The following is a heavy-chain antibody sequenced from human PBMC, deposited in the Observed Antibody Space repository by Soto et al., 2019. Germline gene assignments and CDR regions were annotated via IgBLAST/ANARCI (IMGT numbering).Heavy chain of an antibody. CDR2: ISGSGGST. CDR1: GFTLSSYA. Sequence: GGSLRLSCAASGFTLSSYAMSWVRQAPGKGLEWVSAISGSGGSTYYADSVKGRFTISRDNSKNTLYLQMNSLRAEDTAVYYCAKGDIVVVVAAPAGGMEVWGQGTTVTVSS. J-gene: IGHJ6*02. D-gene: IGHD2-15*01. CDR3: AKGDIVVVVAAPAGGMEV. V-gene: IGHV3-23*01.